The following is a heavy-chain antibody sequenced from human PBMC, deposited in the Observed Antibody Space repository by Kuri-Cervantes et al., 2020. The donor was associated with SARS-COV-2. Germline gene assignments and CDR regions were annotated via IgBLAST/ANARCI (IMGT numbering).Heavy chain of an antibody. D-gene: IGHD3-10*01. V-gene: IGHV4-59*08. J-gene: IGHJ3*02. CDR2: IYYSGST. Sequence: SETLSLTCTVSGGSISSYYWSWIRQPPGKGLEWIGYIYYSGSTNYNPSLKSRVTISVDTSKNQFSLKLSSVTAADTAVYYCARHFGGSGSYSVPFDAFDIRGQGTMVTVSS. CDR1: GGSISSYY. CDR3: ARHFGGSGSYSVPFDAFDI.